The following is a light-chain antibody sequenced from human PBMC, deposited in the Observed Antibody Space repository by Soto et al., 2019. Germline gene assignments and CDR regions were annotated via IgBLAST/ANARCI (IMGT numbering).Light chain of an antibody. J-gene: IGLJ3*02. CDR2: EVS. CDR1: SSDVGGYNY. CDR3: SSYAGSNNLV. V-gene: IGLV2-8*01. Sequence: QSALTQPPSASGSPGQSVTISCTGTSSDVGGYNYVSWYQQHPGKAPKLMIYEVSKRPPGVPDRFSGSKSGNTASLTVSGLQAEEDADYYCSSYAGSNNLVFGGGTKATVL.